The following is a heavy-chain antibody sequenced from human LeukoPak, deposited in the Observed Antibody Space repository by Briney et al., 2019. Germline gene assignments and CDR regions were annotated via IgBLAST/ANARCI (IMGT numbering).Heavy chain of an antibody. CDR3: ARWYYDILTGYRTFDY. CDR2: IKQDGSEK. Sequence: GGSLRLSCAASGFTFSTYWMSWVRQAPGKGLEWVANIKQDGSEKYYVDSVKGRFTISRDNAKNSLYLQMNSLRAEDTAVCYCARWYYDILTGYRTFDYWGQGTLVTVSS. J-gene: IGHJ4*02. V-gene: IGHV3-7*01. CDR1: GFTFSTYW. D-gene: IGHD3-9*01.